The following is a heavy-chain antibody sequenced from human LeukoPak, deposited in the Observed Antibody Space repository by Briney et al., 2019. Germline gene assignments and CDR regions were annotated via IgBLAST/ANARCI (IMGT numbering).Heavy chain of an antibody. CDR2: INVSGGST. CDR3: AKDQYCTSTSCYVGY. J-gene: IGHJ4*02. V-gene: IGHV3-23*01. D-gene: IGHD2-2*01. CDR1: GFTFSNYA. Sequence: GGSLRLSCAASGFTFSNYAMSWVRQAPGKGLEWVSGINVSGGSTFYADSVRGRFTISTDNSKNTLYLQMNSLRAEDTAVYYCAKDQYCTSTSCYVGYWGQGTLVTVSS.